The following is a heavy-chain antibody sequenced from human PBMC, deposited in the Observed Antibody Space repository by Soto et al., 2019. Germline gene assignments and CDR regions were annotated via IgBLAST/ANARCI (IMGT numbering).Heavy chain of an antibody. J-gene: IGHJ6*02. V-gene: IGHV1-69*13. Sequence: GXSVKVSCKASGGTFSSYAISWVRQAPVQGLEWMGGIIPIFGTANYAQKFQGRVTITADESTSTAYMELSSLRSEDTAVYYCARGEGTLYYYYYGMDVWGQGTTVTVSS. CDR2: IIPIFGTA. CDR3: ARGEGTLYYYYYGMDV. CDR1: GGTFSSYA. D-gene: IGHD1-26*01.